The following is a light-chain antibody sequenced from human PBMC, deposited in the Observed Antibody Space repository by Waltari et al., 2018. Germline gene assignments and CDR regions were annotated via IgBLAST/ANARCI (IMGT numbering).Light chain of an antibody. Sequence: EIVVTQSPATLSVSPGARATLYCRANQSIGDNLAWYQQKPGQAPKLLIFSASARLPGIPDRFSGSGSGTQFTLTISSLQSEDFAVYYCQQCYDWPPYTFGQGTKLEI. CDR2: SAS. V-gene: IGKV3-15*01. J-gene: IGKJ2*01. CDR3: QQCYDWPPYT. CDR1: QSIGDN.